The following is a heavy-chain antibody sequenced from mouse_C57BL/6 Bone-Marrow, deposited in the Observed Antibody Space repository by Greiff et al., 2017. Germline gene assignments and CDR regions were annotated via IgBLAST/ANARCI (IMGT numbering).Heavy chain of an antibody. D-gene: IGHD2-4*01. CDR2: ISSGGDYI. CDR3: TRATTIIKKCMDY. V-gene: IGHV5-9-1*02. Sequence: EVQRVESGEGLVKPGGSLKLSCAASGFTFSSYAMSWVRQTPEKRLEWVAYISSGGDYIYYADTVKGRFTISIDNARNTLYLQMRSLKSEDTAMYYCTRATTIIKKCMDYWGQGTSVTVSS. J-gene: IGHJ4*01. CDR1: GFTFSSYA.